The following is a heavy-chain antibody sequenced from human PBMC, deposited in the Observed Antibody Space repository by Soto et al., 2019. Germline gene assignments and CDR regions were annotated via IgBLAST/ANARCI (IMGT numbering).Heavy chain of an antibody. CDR1: GGSISSSSYY. CDR2: IYYSGST. Sequence: PSETLSLTCTVSGGSISSSSYYWGWIRQPPGKGLEWIGSIYYSGSTYYNPSLKSRVTISVDTSKNQFSLKLSSVTAADTAVYYCASPYNWNDGFGYWGQGTLVTVSS. D-gene: IGHD1-1*01. CDR3: ASPYNWNDGFGY. J-gene: IGHJ4*02. V-gene: IGHV4-39*01.